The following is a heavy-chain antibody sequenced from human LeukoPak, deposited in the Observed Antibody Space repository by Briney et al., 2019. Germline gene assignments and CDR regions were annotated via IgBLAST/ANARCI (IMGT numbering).Heavy chain of an antibody. J-gene: IGHJ3*02. Sequence: GGSLRLSCAVSGFTVSSNYMSWVRQAPGKGLEWVAVIYSGDSTYYADSVKGRFTISRDNSKNTLYLQMNSLRAEDTAVYYCARGPRDYYDSSVGAFDIWGQGTMVTVSS. V-gene: IGHV3-66*01. CDR2: IYSGDST. CDR3: ARGPRDYYDSSVGAFDI. CDR1: GFTVSSNY. D-gene: IGHD3-22*01.